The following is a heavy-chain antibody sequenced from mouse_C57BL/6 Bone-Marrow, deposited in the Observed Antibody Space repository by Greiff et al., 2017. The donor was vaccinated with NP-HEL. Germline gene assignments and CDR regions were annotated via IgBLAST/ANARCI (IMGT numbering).Heavy chain of an antibody. CDR1: GFNLKDDY. CDR2: IDPENGDT. CDR3: TTWKLCVFDY. J-gene: IGHJ2*01. D-gene: IGHD2-1*01. V-gene: IGHV14-4*01. Sequence: EVQLQQSGAELVRPGASVKLSCTASGFNLKDDYMHWVKQRPEQGLEWIGWIDPENGDTEYASKFQGKATITADTSSNTAYLQLSSLTYEDTAVYYCTTWKLCVFDYWGQGTTLTVSS.